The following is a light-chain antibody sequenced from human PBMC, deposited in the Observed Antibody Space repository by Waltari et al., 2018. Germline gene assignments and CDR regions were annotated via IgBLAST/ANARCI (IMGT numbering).Light chain of an antibody. CDR2: GAS. CDR3: QQYNNWPLYT. J-gene: IGKJ2*01. V-gene: IGKV3-15*01. Sequence: EIVMTQSPATMSVSPGERATLSCSASQRVSSNLAWYQQKPGQAPRLRIYGASTSATCIPATFSGRGSGTEFTLYISSMQYEDFAVYSCQQYNNWPLYTFGQGTKLEIK. CDR1: QRVSSN.